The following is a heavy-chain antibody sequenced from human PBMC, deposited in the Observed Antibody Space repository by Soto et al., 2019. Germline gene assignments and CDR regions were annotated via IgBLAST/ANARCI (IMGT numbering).Heavy chain of an antibody. D-gene: IGHD2-8*01. CDR3: ARHRMEYYAMDA. CDR1: EYNFPDFW. CDR2: IYPGDSDT. J-gene: IGHJ6*02. Sequence: GESLKISCKGSEYNFPDFWIGWVRQMPGKGLEWMGIIYPGDSDTRYSPSFQGQVTISADKSISTTYLQWSSLKASDTAMYYCARHRMEYYAMDAWGQGTTVTVSS. V-gene: IGHV5-51*01.